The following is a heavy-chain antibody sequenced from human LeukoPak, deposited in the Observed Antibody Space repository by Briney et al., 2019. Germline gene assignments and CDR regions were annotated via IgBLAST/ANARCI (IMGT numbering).Heavy chain of an antibody. D-gene: IGHD4-17*01. CDR2: ISGDGGDA. CDR1: GFTFSSYA. Sequence: GGSLRLSCAASGFTFSSYAMSWVRQAPGKGLEWVPGISGDGGDAYYADSVKGRFTISRDNAKNTLYLQMNSLRAEDTAVYYCAKGSTVTRKNALDIWGQGTMVTVSS. V-gene: IGHV3-23*01. J-gene: IGHJ3*02. CDR3: AKGSTVTRKNALDI.